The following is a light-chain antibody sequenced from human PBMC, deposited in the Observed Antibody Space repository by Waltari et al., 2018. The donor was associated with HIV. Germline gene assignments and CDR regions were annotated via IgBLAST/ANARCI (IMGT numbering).Light chain of an antibody. CDR2: AAS. CDR1: QDIDAF. CDR3: QQYKSYPLT. Sequence: DIQMTQSPSSLSASVGDSVPITCRASQDIDAFLTWFQHKPGKAPKSLIYAASFLQSGVPSRFRGRGSGTDFTLTIDNLQPEDFATYYCQQYKSYPLTFGGGTKVEMK. V-gene: IGKV1-16*01. J-gene: IGKJ4*01.